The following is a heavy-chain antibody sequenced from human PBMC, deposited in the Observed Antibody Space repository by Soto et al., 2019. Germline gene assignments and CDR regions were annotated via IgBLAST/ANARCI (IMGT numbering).Heavy chain of an antibody. CDR2: IYYSGST. J-gene: IGHJ4*02. CDR3: ASRSWGSTWYEDY. CDR1: GGSISSGGYY. Sequence: SETLSLTCTVSGGSISSGGYYWSWIRHHPGKGLEWIGYIYYSGSTYYNPSLRSRLTISVDTSKNQFSLKLSSVTAADTAVYYCASRSWGSTWYEDYWGQGTLVTVSS. V-gene: IGHV4-31*03. D-gene: IGHD6-13*01.